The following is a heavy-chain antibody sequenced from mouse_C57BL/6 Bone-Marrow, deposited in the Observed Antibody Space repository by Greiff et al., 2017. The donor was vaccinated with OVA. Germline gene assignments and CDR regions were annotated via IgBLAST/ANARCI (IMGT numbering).Heavy chain of an antibody. CDR2: IDPSDSYT. CDR1: GYTFTSYW. J-gene: IGHJ4*01. CDR3: AREDYAMDY. Sequence: QVQLQQPGAELVKPGASVKLSCKASGYTFTSYWMQWVKQRPRQGLEWIGEIDPSDSYTNYNQKFKGKATLTVDTSSSTAYMQLSSLTSEDSAVYCCAREDYAMDYWGQGTSVTVSS. V-gene: IGHV1-50*01.